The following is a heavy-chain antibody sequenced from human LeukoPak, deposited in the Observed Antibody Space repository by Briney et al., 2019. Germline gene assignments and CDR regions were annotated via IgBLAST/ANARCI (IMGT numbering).Heavy chain of an antibody. V-gene: IGHV4-39*07. Sequence: SENLSLTCTVSGGSISSSSYYWGWIRQPPGKGLEWIGSIYYSGSTYYNPSLKSRVTISVDTSKNQFSLKLSSVTAADTAVYYCARVRYYDILTGYTIWAYYFDYWGQGTLVTVSS. CDR3: ARVRYYDILTGYTIWAYYFDY. D-gene: IGHD3-9*01. CDR1: GGSISSSSYY. CDR2: IYYSGST. J-gene: IGHJ4*02.